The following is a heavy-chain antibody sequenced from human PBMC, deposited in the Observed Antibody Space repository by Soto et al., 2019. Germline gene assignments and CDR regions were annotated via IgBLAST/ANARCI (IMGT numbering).Heavy chain of an antibody. V-gene: IGHV1-69*12. D-gene: IGHD2-2*01. J-gene: IGHJ3*02. CDR1: GGTFASNA. CDR2: IIPIFGRI. CDR3: AREGLTFGPGAVGGAFDI. Sequence: QVQLVQSGTEVRKPGSSVKVSCKASGGTFASNAISWVRLAPGQGLEWMGGIIPIFGRINNGQKFQDRVTIIADESANIVCRELSSLRSEETAIYYCAREGLTFGPGAVGGAFDIWGQGTLVTVSS.